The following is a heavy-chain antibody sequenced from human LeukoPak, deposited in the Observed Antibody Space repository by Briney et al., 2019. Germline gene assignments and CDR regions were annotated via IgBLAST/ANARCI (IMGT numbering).Heavy chain of an antibody. J-gene: IGHJ6*02. CDR3: ARASPPIAAAGTPYYYYGTDV. V-gene: IGHV1-69*13. CDR2: IIPIFGTA. CDR1: GGTFSSYA. D-gene: IGHD6-13*01. Sequence: GVSVKVSCKASGGTFSSYAISWVRQAPGQGLEWMGGIIPIFGTANYAQKFQGRVTITADESTSTAYMELSSLRSEDTAVYYCARASPPIAAAGTPYYYYGTDVWGQGTTVTVSS.